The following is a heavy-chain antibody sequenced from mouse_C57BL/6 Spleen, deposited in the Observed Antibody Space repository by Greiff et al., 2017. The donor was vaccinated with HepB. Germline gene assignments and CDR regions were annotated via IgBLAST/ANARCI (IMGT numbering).Heavy chain of an antibody. Sequence: EVKLEESGGGLVQPGGSLSLSCAASGFTFTDYYMSWVRQPPGKALEWLGFIRNKANGYTTEYSASVKGRFTISRDNSQSILYLQMNALRAEDSATYYCARYGGNCPLWYFDVWGTGTTVTVSS. V-gene: IGHV7-3*01. CDR1: GFTFTDYY. D-gene: IGHD2-1*01. CDR3: ARYGGNCPLWYFDV. J-gene: IGHJ1*03. CDR2: IRNKANGYTT.